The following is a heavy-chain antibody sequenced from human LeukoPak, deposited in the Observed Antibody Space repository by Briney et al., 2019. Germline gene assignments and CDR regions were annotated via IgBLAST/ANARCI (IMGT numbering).Heavy chain of an antibody. V-gene: IGHV3-30*03. Sequence: GGSLRLSCAASGFTFSSYGMHWVRQAPGKGLEWVAVISYDGSNKYYADSVKGRFTISRDNSKNTLYLQMNSLRAEDTAVYYCAAISGYRFDYWGQGTLVTVSS. J-gene: IGHJ4*02. CDR2: ISYDGSNK. D-gene: IGHD3-22*01. CDR1: GFTFSSYG. CDR3: AAISGYRFDY.